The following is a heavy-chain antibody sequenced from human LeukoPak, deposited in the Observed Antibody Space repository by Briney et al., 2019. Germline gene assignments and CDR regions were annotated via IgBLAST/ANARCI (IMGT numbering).Heavy chain of an antibody. CDR1: GGSISSYY. Sequence: SETLSLTCTDSGGSISSYYWSWIRQPPGKGLEWIGYIYTSGSTNYNPSLKSRVTISVDTSKNQFSLKLSSVTAADTAVYYCARQSDFWSGSGIFDYWGQGTLVTVSS. D-gene: IGHD3-3*01. CDR3: ARQSDFWSGSGIFDY. V-gene: IGHV4-4*09. CDR2: IYTSGST. J-gene: IGHJ4*02.